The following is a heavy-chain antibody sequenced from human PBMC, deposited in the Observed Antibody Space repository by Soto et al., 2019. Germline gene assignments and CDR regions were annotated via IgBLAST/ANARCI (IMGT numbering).Heavy chain of an antibody. V-gene: IGHV3-7*01. CDR1: GLTFSEYW. D-gene: IGHD2-21*01. CDR3: ATQKMLLDY. Sequence: GGALRLSCVVSGLTFSEYWMSCVRQAPGKGLQCVAHINQDGSEKYSVSSLKGRFTVSRENAQSSLYLEMNNLSPDSTAVYYCATQKMLLDYWGRGSPVTVSS. J-gene: IGHJ4*02. CDR2: INQDGSEK.